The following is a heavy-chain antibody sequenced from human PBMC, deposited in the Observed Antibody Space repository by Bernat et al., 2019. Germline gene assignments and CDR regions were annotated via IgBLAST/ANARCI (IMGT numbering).Heavy chain of an antibody. V-gene: IGHV4-39*01. Sequence: QLQLQESGPGLVKPSETLSLTYTVSGGSISSSSYYWGWIRQPPGKGLEWIGSIYYSGSTYYNPSLKSRVTISVDTSKNQFSLKLSSVTAADTAVYYCARTYYDFWSGYYPNNWFDPWGQGTLVTVSS. CDR1: GGSISSSSYY. D-gene: IGHD3-3*01. CDR2: IYYSGST. CDR3: ARTYYDFWSGYYPNNWFDP. J-gene: IGHJ5*02.